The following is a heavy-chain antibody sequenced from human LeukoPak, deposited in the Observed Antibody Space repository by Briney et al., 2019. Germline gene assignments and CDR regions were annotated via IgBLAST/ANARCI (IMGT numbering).Heavy chain of an antibody. CDR1: GGSISSSSYY. CDR3: ARGGPTTFRVFDY. CDR2: IYYSGST. D-gene: IGHD1-26*01. Sequence: PSKTLSLTCTVSGGSISSSSYYWGWIRQPPGKGLEWIGSIYYSGSTYYNPSLKSRVTISVDTSKNQFSLKLSSVTAADTAVYYCARGGPTTFRVFDYWGQGTLVTVSS. V-gene: IGHV4-39*01. J-gene: IGHJ4*02.